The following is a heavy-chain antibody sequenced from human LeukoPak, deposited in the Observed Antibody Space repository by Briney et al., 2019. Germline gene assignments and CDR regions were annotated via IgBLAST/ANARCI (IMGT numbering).Heavy chain of an antibody. Sequence: ASVKVSYKASGYTFTSYYMHWVRQAPGQGLEWMGIINPSGGSTSYAQKFQGRVTMTRDTSTSTVYMELSSLRSEDTAVYYCARDPLVVVPAARVRYYYYMDVWGKGTTVTVSS. D-gene: IGHD2-2*01. J-gene: IGHJ6*03. CDR3: ARDPLVVVPAARVRYYYYMDV. V-gene: IGHV1-46*01. CDR1: GYTFTSYY. CDR2: INPSGGST.